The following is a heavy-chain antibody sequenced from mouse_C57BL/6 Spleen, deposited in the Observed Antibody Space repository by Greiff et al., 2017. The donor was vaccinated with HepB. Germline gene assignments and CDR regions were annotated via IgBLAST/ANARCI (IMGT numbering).Heavy chain of an antibody. Sequence: QVQLKQPGAELVRPGTSVKLSCKASGYTFTSYWMHWVKQRPGQGLEWIGVIDPSDSYTNYNQKFKGKATVTVDTSSSTAYMQLSSLTSEDSAVYYCARKSSYYGSSSFDYWGQGTTLTVSS. D-gene: IGHD1-1*01. CDR3: ARKSSYYGSSSFDY. CDR1: GYTFTSYW. V-gene: IGHV1-59*01. J-gene: IGHJ2*01. CDR2: IDPSDSYT.